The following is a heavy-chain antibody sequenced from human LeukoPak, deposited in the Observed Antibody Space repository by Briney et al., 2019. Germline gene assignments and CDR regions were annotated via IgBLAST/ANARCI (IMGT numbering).Heavy chain of an antibody. J-gene: IGHJ5*02. CDR2: IVVGSGNT. CDR3: AADRRGYCDGDCFSA. CDR1: GFTFTSSA. D-gene: IGHD2-21*02. V-gene: IGHV1-58*02. Sequence: SVKVSCKASGFTFTSSATQWVRQARGQRLEWIGWIVVGSGNTNYARKFQERVTITRDMSTSTAYMELSSLRSEDTAVYCCAADRRGYCDGDCFSAWGQGTLVTVSS.